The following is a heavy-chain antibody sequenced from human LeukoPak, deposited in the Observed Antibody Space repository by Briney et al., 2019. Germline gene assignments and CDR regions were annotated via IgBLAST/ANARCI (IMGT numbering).Heavy chain of an antibody. CDR2: ISTSGVT. CDR1: VGSLSNYY. Sequence: SETLSLTCAVPVGSLSNYYWRGIPHPAGKGRECMGCISTSGVTNYNPSLRSRVTRSVDTSKNHFSLRLTSVTAADTAVYYCARDSPMGASLFDYWGQGTLVTVSS. D-gene: IGHD1-26*01. J-gene: IGHJ4*02. V-gene: IGHV4-4*07. CDR3: ARDSPMGASLFDY.